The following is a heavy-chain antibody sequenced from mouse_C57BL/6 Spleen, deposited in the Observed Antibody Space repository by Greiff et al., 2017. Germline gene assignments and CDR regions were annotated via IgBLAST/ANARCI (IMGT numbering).Heavy chain of an antibody. CDR2: FHPYNDDT. J-gene: IGHJ3*01. V-gene: IGHV1-47*01. CDR3: ACSLYYGNPWFAY. D-gene: IGHD2-1*01. CDR1: GYTFTTYP. Sequence: VKLMESGAELVKPGASVKMSCKASGYTFTTYPIEWMKQNHGKSLEWIGNFHPYNDDTKYNEKFKGKATLTVEKSSSTVYLELSRLTSDDSAVYYCACSLYYGNPWFAYWGQGTLVTVSA.